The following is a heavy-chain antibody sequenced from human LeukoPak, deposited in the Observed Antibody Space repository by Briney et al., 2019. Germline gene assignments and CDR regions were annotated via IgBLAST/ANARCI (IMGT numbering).Heavy chain of an antibody. J-gene: IGHJ4*02. D-gene: IGHD1-1*01. CDR2: IDSSGSTI. CDR3: AREILEPGKTHEY. CDR1: GFTFSSYE. Sequence: GGSLRLSCAASGFTFSSYEMNWVRQAPGKGLEWVSYIDSSGSTIHYADSVKGRFTISRDNAKNSLYLQMDSLRAEDTAMYYCAREILEPGKTHEYWGQGTLVTVSS. V-gene: IGHV3-48*03.